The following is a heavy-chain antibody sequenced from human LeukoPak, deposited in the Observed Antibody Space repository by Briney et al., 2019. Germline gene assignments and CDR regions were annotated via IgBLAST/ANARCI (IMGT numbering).Heavy chain of an antibody. CDR1: GYTFTSYG. V-gene: IGHV1-46*01. CDR2: INTSGGST. Sequence: VASVKVSCKASGYTFTSYGISCVRQAPGQGLEWMGIINTSGGSTSYAQKFQGRVTMTRDMSTSTVYMELSSLRSEDTAVYYCARGCFVGTTAVLMGFDYWGQGTLVTVSS. J-gene: IGHJ4*02. D-gene: IGHD1/OR15-1a*01. CDR3: ARGCFVGTTAVLMGFDY.